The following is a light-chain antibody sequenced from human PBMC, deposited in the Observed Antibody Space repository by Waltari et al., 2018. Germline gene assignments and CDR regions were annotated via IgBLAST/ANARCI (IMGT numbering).Light chain of an antibody. CDR2: EVT. Sequence: QSGLAQPASVSGSPGQSITLSCTGTRSDVGNYNLVSWYQQHPGKAPKLLIYEVTKRPAWGSNRFSGSKSGNTASLTISGLQAEDEADYYCCSYAGGDTYTPDSTFAVFGGGTKLTVL. CDR3: CSYAGGDTYTPDSTFAV. CDR1: RSDVGNYNL. J-gene: IGLJ3*02. V-gene: IGLV2-23*02.